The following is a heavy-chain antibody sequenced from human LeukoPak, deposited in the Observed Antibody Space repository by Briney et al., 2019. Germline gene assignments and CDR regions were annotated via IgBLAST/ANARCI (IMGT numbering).Heavy chain of an antibody. Sequence: SETLSLTCAVYGGSFSGYYWSWIRQPPGKGLEWIGEINHSGSTNYNPSLKSRVTISVDTSKNQFSLKLSSVTAADTAVYYCARGSRCSSTSCYSRYYYYGMGVWGQGTTVTVSS. CDR2: INHSGST. CDR1: GGSFSGYY. D-gene: IGHD2-2*02. J-gene: IGHJ6*02. CDR3: ARGSRCSSTSCYSRYYYYGMGV. V-gene: IGHV4-34*01.